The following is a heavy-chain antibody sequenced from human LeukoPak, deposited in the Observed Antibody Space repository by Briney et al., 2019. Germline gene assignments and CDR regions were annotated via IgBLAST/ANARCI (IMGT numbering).Heavy chain of an antibody. J-gene: IGHJ6*02. V-gene: IGHV3-11*01. CDR1: GFIVNYNY. CDR2: ITNSGSTI. CDR3: ARSIGLTGGGVDV. Sequence: GGSLRLSCAASGFIVNYNYMSWVRQAPRKGLEWVSYITNSGSTIHYADSVKGRFTISRDNAKNSLYLQMNSLRAEDTAVYYCARSIGLTGGGVDVWGQGTTVTVSS. D-gene: IGHD3-9*01.